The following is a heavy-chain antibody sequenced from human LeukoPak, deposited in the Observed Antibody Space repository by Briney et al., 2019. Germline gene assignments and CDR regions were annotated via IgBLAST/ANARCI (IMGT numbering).Heavy chain of an antibody. Sequence: MSSETLCLTCTVSGGSISSYYWSWIRQPPGKGLEWIGYIYYSGSTNYNPSLKSRVTISADTSKNQFSLKLASVTAADTAVYYCARLVLVDGPPGWFDPWGQGTLVTVSS. CDR3: ARLVLVDGPPGWFDP. D-gene: IGHD2-15*01. J-gene: IGHJ5*02. V-gene: IGHV4-59*08. CDR1: GGSISSYY. CDR2: IYYSGST.